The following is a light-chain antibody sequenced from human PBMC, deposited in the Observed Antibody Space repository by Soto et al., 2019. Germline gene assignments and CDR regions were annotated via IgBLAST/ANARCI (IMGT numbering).Light chain of an antibody. V-gene: IGKV3-20*01. Sequence: EIVLTQSPGTLSLSPGERATLSCRASQSVSSGYLAWYQQKPGQAPRLLIYGASSPATSLPDRFSGSGSGTDFTLSISRLEPEDFAVYYCQQYGSSPRTFGQGTKVEIK. J-gene: IGKJ1*01. CDR1: QSVSSGY. CDR2: GAS. CDR3: QQYGSSPRT.